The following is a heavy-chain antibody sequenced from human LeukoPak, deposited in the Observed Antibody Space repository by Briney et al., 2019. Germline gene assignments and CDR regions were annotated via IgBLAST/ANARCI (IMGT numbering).Heavy chain of an antibody. D-gene: IGHD3-22*01. Sequence: ASVKVSCKASGYTFTGYYMHWVRQAPGQGLEWMGWINPNSGGTNYAQKFQGRVTMTRDTSISTAYMELSRLRSDDTAVYYCARVPLYCYDSSGQYFDCWGQGTLVTVSS. CDR1: GYTFTGYY. V-gene: IGHV1-2*02. CDR2: INPNSGGT. CDR3: ARVPLYCYDSSGQYFDC. J-gene: IGHJ4*02.